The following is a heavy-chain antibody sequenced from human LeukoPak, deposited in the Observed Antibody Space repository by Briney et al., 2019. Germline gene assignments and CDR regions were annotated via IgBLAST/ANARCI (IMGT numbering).Heavy chain of an antibody. CDR2: IEQGGTKK. J-gene: IGHJ4*02. Sequence: GGSLRLSCAASGLTFSTHWMSWVREAPEKGLEWVATIEQGGTKKYYVDSVKGRFTISRDNAKKSLYLQMNSLRADDAAVYYCVRDFDYWGQGILVTVSS. CDR1: GLTFSTHW. V-gene: IGHV3-7*01. CDR3: VRDFDY.